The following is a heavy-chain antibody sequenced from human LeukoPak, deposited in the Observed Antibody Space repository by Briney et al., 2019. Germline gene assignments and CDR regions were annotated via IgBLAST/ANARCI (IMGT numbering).Heavy chain of an antibody. CDR2: INTKGET. CDR3: ATSNDAKIAPFDH. CDR1: GVSMSAYQ. V-gene: IGHV4-4*09. Sequence: PSETLSLTCTVSGVSMSAYQWSWVRQSPEKGLEWIGCINTKGETSYNPSLKSRFTTSVDTSKSQFSLRLTSVTAADTAVYYCATSNDAKIAPFDHWGQGAPVTVSS. D-gene: IGHD2-21*01. J-gene: IGHJ4*02.